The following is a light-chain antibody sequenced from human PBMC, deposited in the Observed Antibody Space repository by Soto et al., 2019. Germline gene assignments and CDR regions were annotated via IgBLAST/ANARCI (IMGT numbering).Light chain of an antibody. V-gene: IGKV3D-15*01. J-gene: IGKJ4*01. CDR2: DTS. CDR3: QQFSSYPLT. Sequence: EIVMTQSPATLSVSPGERATLSCRAGQNIHTNLAWYQQRPGQAPRLLIYDTSNRATGIPARFSGGGSGTDFTLTISRLEPEDFAVYYCQQFSSYPLTFGGGTKVDIK. CDR1: QNIHTN.